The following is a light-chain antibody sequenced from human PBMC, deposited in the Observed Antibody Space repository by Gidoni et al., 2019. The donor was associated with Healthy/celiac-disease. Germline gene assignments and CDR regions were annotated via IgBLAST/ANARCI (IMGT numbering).Light chain of an antibody. J-gene: IGKJ2*01. CDR3: QQRSRT. Sequence: EIVLTQSPATLSLSPGERATLSCRASQSVSSYLAWYQQKPGQAPRLLIYDASNRATGIPARFGGSGSGTDFTLTISSLEPEDFAVYYCQQRSRTFGQGTKLEIK. V-gene: IGKV3-11*01. CDR1: QSVSSY. CDR2: DAS.